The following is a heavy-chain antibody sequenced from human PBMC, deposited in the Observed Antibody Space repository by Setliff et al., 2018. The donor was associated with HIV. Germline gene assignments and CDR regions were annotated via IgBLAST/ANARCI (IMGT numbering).Heavy chain of an antibody. Sequence: ASVKVSCKASGDTFSSYAISWVRQAPGQGLEWMGWINPNSGGTNYEQKFQGRVTMTRDTSISTAYMELSRLRSDDTATYFCVTSPGSFTSVDETEAGDYWGQGTLVTVSS. V-gene: IGHV1-2*02. CDR3: VTSPGSFTSVDETEAGDY. J-gene: IGHJ4*02. D-gene: IGHD6-25*01. CDR1: GDTFSSYA. CDR2: INPNSGGT.